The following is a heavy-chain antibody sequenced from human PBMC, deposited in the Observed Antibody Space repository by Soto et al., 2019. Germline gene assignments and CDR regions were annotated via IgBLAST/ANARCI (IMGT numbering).Heavy chain of an antibody. J-gene: IGHJ4*02. D-gene: IGHD1-26*01. CDR1: GYTFTSYF. CDR2: ISAYNGNT. V-gene: IGHV1-18*01. CDR3: ARDKAYQWELPDY. Sequence: ASVKVSCKASGYTFTSYFISWVRQAPGQGLEWMGWISAYNGNTNYAQKLQGRVTMATDTSTNTAYMELRSLRSDDTAVYYCARDKAYQWELPDYWGQGTLVTVSS.